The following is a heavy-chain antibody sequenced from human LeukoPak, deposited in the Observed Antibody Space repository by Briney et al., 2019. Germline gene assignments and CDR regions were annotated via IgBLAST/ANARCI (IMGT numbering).Heavy chain of an antibody. V-gene: IGHV4-61*02. CDR1: GGSISSGSYY. Sequence: PSETLSLTCTVSGGSISSGSYYWSWIRQPAGKGLEWIGRIYTSGSTNYNPSPKSRVTISVYTSKKQFSLKLSSVTAADTAVYYCARDRYDSSGYYYVFDYWGQGTLVTVSS. D-gene: IGHD3-22*01. CDR2: IYTSGST. J-gene: IGHJ4*02. CDR3: ARDRYDSSGYYYVFDY.